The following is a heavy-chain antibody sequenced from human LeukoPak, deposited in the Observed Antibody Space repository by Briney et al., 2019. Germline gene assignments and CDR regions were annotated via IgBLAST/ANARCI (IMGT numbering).Heavy chain of an antibody. CDR3: ARCSTSCYYFDY. CDR2: IYSCGGT. D-gene: IGHD2-2*01. CDR1: EFTFTTYG. J-gene: IGHJ4*02. V-gene: IGHV3-66*01. Sequence: GGPLRLSCAPSEFTFTTYGMHWARQAPGEGREGVSIIYSCGGTYDADPLKGRFTVSRDISKNTLYLHMNSLSAEDTAVYYCARCSTSCYYFDYWGQGTLVTVSS.